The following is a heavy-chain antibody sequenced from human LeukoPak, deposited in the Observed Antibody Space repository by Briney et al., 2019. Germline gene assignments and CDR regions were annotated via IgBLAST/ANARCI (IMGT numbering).Heavy chain of an antibody. V-gene: IGHV4-39*07. Sequence: SETLSLTCIVSGGSISSTTYYWSWIRQPPGKGLEWIGEINHSGSTNYNPSLKSRVTISVDTSKNQFSLKLSSVTAADTAVYYCARGPLYFDYWGQGTLVTVSS. CDR1: GGSISSTTYY. CDR3: ARGPLYFDY. CDR2: INHSGST. J-gene: IGHJ4*02.